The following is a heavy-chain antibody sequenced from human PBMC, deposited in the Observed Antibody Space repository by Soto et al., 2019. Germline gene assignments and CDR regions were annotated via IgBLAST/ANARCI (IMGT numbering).Heavy chain of an antibody. V-gene: IGHV1-18*04. CDR2: ISPHSGNT. J-gene: IGHJ6*02. CDR3: GRSRSDYYCHGMDV. D-gene: IGHD3-16*01. Sequence: GASVKVSCKASGYTFTSYGINWVRQAPGQGFEWMGWISPHSGNTEYAQKVQDRLTMTTDTSTGTAYMEMRSLRSDDTAVYFCGRSRSDYYCHGMDVWGQGTTVTVSS. CDR1: GYTFTSYG.